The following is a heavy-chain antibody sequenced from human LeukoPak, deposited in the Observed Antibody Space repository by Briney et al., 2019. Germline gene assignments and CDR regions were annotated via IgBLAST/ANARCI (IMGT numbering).Heavy chain of an antibody. V-gene: IGHV1-2*06. Sequence: EASVKVSCKASGYRFTGYYLHWVRQAPGQGLEWMGRINANGGGTDYAEKFQGRVTMTRDTSIGTAYMEVSRLIYDDTAVYYCARDFSLWFDYWGQGTLVTVSS. D-gene: IGHD3-10*01. CDR2: INANGGGT. CDR1: GYRFTGYY. CDR3: ARDFSLWFDY. J-gene: IGHJ4*02.